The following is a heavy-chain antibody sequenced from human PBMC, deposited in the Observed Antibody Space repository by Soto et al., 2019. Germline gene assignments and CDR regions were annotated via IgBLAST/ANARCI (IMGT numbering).Heavy chain of an antibody. J-gene: IGHJ3*02. D-gene: IGHD3-10*01. Sequence: SETLSLTCAVYGGSFSGYYWSWIRQPPGKGLEWIGEINHSGSTNYNPSLKSRVTISVDTSKNQFSLKLSSVTAADTAVYYCARETYYYGSGSYPVFDIWGQGTMVTVSS. V-gene: IGHV4-34*01. CDR1: GGSFSGYY. CDR2: INHSGST. CDR3: ARETYYYGSGSYPVFDI.